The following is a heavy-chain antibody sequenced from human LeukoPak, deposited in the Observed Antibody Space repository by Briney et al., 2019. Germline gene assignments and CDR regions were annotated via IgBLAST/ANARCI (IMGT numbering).Heavy chain of an antibody. CDR2: ISGSGGST. D-gene: IGHD6-13*01. V-gene: IGHV3-23*01. Sequence: GGSLRLSCAASGFTFSSYAMSWVRQAPGKGLEWVSLISGSGGSTYYADSVKGRFTISRDNSKNTLYLQMNSLRAEDTAVYYCSRDRSDNTTWYVGSHWGQGILVTVSS. CDR1: GFTFSSYA. J-gene: IGHJ4*02. CDR3: SRDRSDNTTWYVGSH.